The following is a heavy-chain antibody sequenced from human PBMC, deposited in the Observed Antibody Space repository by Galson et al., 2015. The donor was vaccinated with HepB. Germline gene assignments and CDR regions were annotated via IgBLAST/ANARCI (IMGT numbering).Heavy chain of an antibody. Sequence: SLRLSCAASGFTFSSYATHWVRQAPGKGLEWVAVISYDGSNKYYADSVKGRFTISRDNSKNTLYLQMNSLRAEDTAVYYCARDFYCGGDCYFYYYYYMDVWGKGTTVTVSS. V-gene: IGHV3-30-3*01. D-gene: IGHD2-21*01. J-gene: IGHJ6*03. CDR1: GFTFSSYA. CDR3: ARDFYCGGDCYFYYYYYMDV. CDR2: ISYDGSNK.